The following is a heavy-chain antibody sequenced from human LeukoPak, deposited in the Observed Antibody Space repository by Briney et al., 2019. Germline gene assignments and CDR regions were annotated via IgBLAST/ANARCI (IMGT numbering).Heavy chain of an antibody. CDR3: ARAQPFDY. J-gene: IGHJ4*02. CDR1: GGSFSGYY. V-gene: IGHV4-34*01. Sequence: SETLSLTCAVYGGSFSGYYWSWIRQPPGKGLEWIGEINHSGSTNYNPSLKSRVTISVDTSKNQFSLKLSSVTAADTAVYYCARAQPFDYWGQGTLVTVSS. CDR2: INHSGST.